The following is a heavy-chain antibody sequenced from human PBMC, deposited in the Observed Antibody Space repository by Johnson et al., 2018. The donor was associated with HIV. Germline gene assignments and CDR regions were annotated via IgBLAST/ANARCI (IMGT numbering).Heavy chain of an antibody. J-gene: IGHJ3*02. V-gene: IGHV3-66*01. Sequence: VQLVESGGGLVQPGGSLILSCAASGFTVSNNYMSWVRQAPGKGLEWVSVIYSGGSTHYADSVKGRFTISRDNSKNTLYLQMNSLRVEDTAVYYCARDFGYYYDRWAFDIWGQGTMVTVSS. CDR1: GFTVSNNY. D-gene: IGHD3-22*01. CDR2: IYSGGST. CDR3: ARDFGYYYDRWAFDI.